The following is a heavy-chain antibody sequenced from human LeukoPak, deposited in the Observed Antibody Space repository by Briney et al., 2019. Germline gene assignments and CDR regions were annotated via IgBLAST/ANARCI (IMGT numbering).Heavy chain of an antibody. CDR1: GFTFSSYG. D-gene: IGHD6-13*01. Sequence: GGSLRLSCAASGFTFSSYGIHWVRQAPGKGLEWVAVISYDGSNKYYADSVKGRFTISRDNSKNTLYMQMNSLRSEDTAVYYCAKDMVAAPGGYYFDYWGQGTLVTVSS. V-gene: IGHV3-30*18. CDR2: ISYDGSNK. J-gene: IGHJ4*02. CDR3: AKDMVAAPGGYYFDY.